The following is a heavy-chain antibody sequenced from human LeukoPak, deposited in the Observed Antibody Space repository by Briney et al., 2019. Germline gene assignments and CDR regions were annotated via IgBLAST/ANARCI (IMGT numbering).Heavy chain of an antibody. D-gene: IGHD5-18*01. CDR3: ARPLGGYSYGYTDY. CDR1: GGSVSGGSISGYH. Sequence: SETLSLTCSVSGGSVSGGSISGYHWSWIRQPPGKGLEWIGYIYYSGSTYYNPSLKSRVTISVDTSKNQFSLKLSSVTAADTAVYYCARPLGGYSYGYTDYWGQGTLVTVSS. CDR2: IYYSGST. J-gene: IGHJ4*02. V-gene: IGHV4-61*08.